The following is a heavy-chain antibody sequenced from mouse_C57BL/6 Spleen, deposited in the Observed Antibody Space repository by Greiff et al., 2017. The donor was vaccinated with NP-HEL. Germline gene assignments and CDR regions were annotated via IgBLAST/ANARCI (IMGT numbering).Heavy chain of an antibody. V-gene: IGHV5-17*01. Sequence: EVKLVESGGGLVKPGGSLKLSCAASGFTFSDYGMHWVRQAPEKGLEWVAYISSGSSTIYYAETVKGRFTISRDNAKNTLFLQLTSLRSEDAAMYYCASVLYYYAMDYWGQGTSVTVSS. CDR1: GFTFSDYG. J-gene: IGHJ4*01. CDR3: ASVLYYYAMDY. CDR2: ISSGSSTI.